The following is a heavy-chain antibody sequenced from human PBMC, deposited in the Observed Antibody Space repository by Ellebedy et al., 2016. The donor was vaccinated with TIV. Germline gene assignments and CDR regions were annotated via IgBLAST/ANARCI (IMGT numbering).Heavy chain of an antibody. V-gene: IGHV3-33*06. CDR1: GFTXXSYG. CDR3: SKPPIKARYYFDY. Sequence: GESLKISCAASGFTXXSYGMPWVRPXPGKGLEWVAVIWYDGSNKYYADTVKGRFTISRDNSKNTLYLQMNSLRAEGTAVYYCSKPPIKARYYFDYWGQGTLVTVSS. J-gene: IGHJ4*02. CDR2: IWYDGSNK.